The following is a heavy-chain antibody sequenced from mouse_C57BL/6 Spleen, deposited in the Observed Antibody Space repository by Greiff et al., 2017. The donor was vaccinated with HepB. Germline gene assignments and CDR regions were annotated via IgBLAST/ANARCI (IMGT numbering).Heavy chain of an antibody. D-gene: IGHD1-1*01. Sequence: VQLQQSGGGLVKPGGSLKLSCAASGFTFSDYGMHWVRQAPEKGLEWVAYISSGSSTIYYADTVKGRFTISRDNAKNTLFLQMTSLRSEDTAMYYCARPRYGSSYDAMDYWGQGTSVTVSS. V-gene: IGHV5-17*01. CDR1: GFTFSDYG. J-gene: IGHJ4*01. CDR2: ISSGSSTI. CDR3: ARPRYGSSYDAMDY.